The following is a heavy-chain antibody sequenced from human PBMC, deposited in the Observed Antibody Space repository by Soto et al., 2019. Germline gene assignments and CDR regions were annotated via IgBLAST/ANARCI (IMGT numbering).Heavy chain of an antibody. Sequence: QVKLVQSGAEVKKPGASVKVSCKASGYTFTSFGISWVRQAPGQGLEWMGWINAYNVYNGNTNYAQNLQGRVTMTTDTSTSTAYMERRSLRSDDTAVYYCARARIFFGLDVWGQGTTVTVSS. CDR2: INAYNVYNGNT. D-gene: IGHD2-15*01. CDR1: GYTFTSFG. J-gene: IGHJ6*02. CDR3: ARARIFFGLDV. V-gene: IGHV1-18*01.